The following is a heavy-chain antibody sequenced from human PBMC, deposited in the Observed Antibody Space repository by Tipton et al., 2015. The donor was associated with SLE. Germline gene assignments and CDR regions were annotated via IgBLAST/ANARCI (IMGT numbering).Heavy chain of an antibody. CDR2: ISGSGGST. CDR1: GFTFSSYA. J-gene: IGHJ6*02. D-gene: IGHD1-1*01. V-gene: IGHV3-23*01. Sequence: GSLRLSCAASGFTFSSYAMSWVRQAPGKGLEWVSAISGSGGSTYYADSVKGRFTISRDNAKNSLYLQMNSLRAGDTAVYYCARDRGIGLLLMDVWGQGTTVTVSS. CDR3: ARDRGIGLLLMDV.